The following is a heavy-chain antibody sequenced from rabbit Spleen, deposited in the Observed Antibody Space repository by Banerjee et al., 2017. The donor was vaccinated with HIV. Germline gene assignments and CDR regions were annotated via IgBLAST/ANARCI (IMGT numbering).Heavy chain of an antibody. J-gene: IGHJ6*01. D-gene: IGHD4-1*01. V-gene: IGHV1S45*01. CDR2: IDTGDGNT. CDR1: GFDFSTYG. Sequence: QERLVESGGGLVQPGGSLKLSCKASGFDFSTYGVSWVRQAPGKGLEWIGYIDTGDGNTYYASWAKGRFTISKTSSTTVTLQMTSLTAADTATYFCARDLDGVIGWNFGWWGPGTLVTVS. CDR3: ARDLDGVIGWNFGW.